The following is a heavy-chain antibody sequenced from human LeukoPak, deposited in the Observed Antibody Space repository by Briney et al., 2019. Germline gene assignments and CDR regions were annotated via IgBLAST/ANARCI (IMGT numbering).Heavy chain of an antibody. CDR1: GFTFSSYW. CDR3: ARDSVAGYDY. CDR2: IKQDGSEK. Sequence: GGSLRLSCAASGFTFSSYWMSWVRQAPGKGLEWVANIKQDGSEKYYVDSAEGRFIISRDNARNSLYLQMNSLRAEDTAVYYCARDSVAGYDYWGQGTLVTVSP. V-gene: IGHV3-7*01. J-gene: IGHJ4*02. D-gene: IGHD6-19*01.